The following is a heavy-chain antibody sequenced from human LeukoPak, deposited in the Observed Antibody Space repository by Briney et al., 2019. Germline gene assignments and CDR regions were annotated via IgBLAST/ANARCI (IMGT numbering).Heavy chain of an antibody. CDR3: ASSASGSSWYYFDY. V-gene: IGHV4-59*08. CDR2: IYYSGST. D-gene: IGHD6-13*01. Sequence: SETLSLTCTVSGGSISSYYWSWIRQPPGKGLEWIGYIYYSGSTNYNPSLKSRVTISVDTSKSQFSLKLSSVTAADTAVYYCASSASGSSWYYFDYWGQGTLVTVSS. J-gene: IGHJ4*02. CDR1: GGSISSYY.